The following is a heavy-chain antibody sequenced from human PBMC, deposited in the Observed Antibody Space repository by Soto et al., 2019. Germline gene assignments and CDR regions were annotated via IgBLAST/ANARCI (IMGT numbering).Heavy chain of an antibody. CDR3: TRLETAY. Sequence: SVKVSCKASGYIFSNYAIHWVRQDPGQSLEWMGWINAGNGNTQYSQKFQGRLTFTRDTSANTAYMELNSLTSEDTAVFYCTRLETAYWGQGTPVTVSS. CDR2: INAGNGNT. D-gene: IGHD1-1*01. V-gene: IGHV1-3*01. J-gene: IGHJ1*01. CDR1: GYIFSNYA.